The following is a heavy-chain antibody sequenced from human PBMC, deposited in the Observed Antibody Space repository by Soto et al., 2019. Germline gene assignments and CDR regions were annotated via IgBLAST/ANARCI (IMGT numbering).Heavy chain of an antibody. Sequence: EVQLVESGGGLVRPGGSLRLSCVASEFTFNTHTMNWVRQAPGKGLEWVSSITGTSSYIYYADSVKGRFTISRDNAKNSLYLQMSRLSGGDTAVYYCASPLSVHGYSYGLGHWGQGTLVTVSS. V-gene: IGHV3-21*06. CDR3: ASPLSVHGYSYGLGH. D-gene: IGHD5-18*01. CDR1: EFTFNTHT. J-gene: IGHJ4*02. CDR2: ITGTSSYI.